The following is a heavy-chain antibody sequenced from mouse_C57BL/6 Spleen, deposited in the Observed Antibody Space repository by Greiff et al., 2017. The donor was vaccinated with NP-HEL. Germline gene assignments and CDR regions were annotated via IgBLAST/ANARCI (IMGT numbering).Heavy chain of an antibody. V-gene: IGHV1-52*01. CDR3: ARRLWDGRYDFDY. D-gene: IGHD2-14*01. CDR1: GYTFTNSW. J-gene: IGHJ2*01. CDR2: IDPSDCYT. Sequence: QVQLQQPGAELVRPGSSVKLSCKASGYTFTNSWMPWVKQRPIHGLEWIGNIDPSDCYTHYNQTFQGKATLTVDTSSSTAYMQLSSLSSEDAAVYYCARRLWDGRYDFDYWGQGTTLTVSS.